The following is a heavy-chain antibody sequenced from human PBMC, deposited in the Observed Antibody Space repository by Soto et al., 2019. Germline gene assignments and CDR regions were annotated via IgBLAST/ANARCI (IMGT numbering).Heavy chain of an antibody. D-gene: IGHD4-17*01. V-gene: IGHV1-2*04. CDR3: ARADPYGWRAYFDY. Sequence: GASVKVSCKASGYTFTGYYMHWVRQAPGQGLEWMGWINPNSGGTNYAQKFQGWVTMTRDTSISTAYMELSRLRSDDTAVYYCARADPYGWRAYFDYWGQGTLVTVSS. J-gene: IGHJ4*02. CDR1: GYTFTGYY. CDR2: INPNSGGT.